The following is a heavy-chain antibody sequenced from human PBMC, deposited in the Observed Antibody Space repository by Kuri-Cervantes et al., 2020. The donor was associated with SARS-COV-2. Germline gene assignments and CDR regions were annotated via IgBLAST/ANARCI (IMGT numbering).Heavy chain of an antibody. D-gene: IGHD2-8*01. J-gene: IGHJ2*01. Sequence: GGSLRLSCAASEFTFSSYSMNWVRQAPEKGLEWVSYISSSSSYKYYADSVKGRFTISRDKTKNSLYLQMNSLGAEDTAVYYCARGGHYTNGVSYGDYYFGLWGRGTLVTVSS. CDR2: ISSSSSYK. CDR3: ARGGHYTNGVSYGDYYFGL. V-gene: IGHV3-21*01. CDR1: EFTFSSYS.